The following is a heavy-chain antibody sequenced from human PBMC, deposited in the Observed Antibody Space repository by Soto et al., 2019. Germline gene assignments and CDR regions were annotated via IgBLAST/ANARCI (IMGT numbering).Heavy chain of an antibody. CDR1: GFTFTEYY. D-gene: IGHD6-13*01. CDR2: INLNSGDT. CDR3: GRDSAAAPGAYFDY. Sequence: QAQLVQSGPEVRKPGASVKVSCKASGFTFTEYYMHWLRQAPGQGLEWIGWINLNSGDTRFAEKFQGRVTVNRDTSINTAFMDFSSLISDDTAVYYCGRDSAAAPGAYFDYWGQGTLVTVSS. V-gene: IGHV1-2*02. J-gene: IGHJ4*02.